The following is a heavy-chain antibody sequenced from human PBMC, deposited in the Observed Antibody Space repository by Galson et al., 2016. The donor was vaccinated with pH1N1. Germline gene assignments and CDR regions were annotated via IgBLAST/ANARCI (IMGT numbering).Heavy chain of an antibody. D-gene: IGHD2-8*01. CDR1: GFNFSNHW. J-gene: IGHJ4*02. V-gene: IGHV3-7*03. CDR3: ARVQVSAFFSMDH. CDR2: VNEEGIEE. Sequence: SLRLSWAGSGFNFSNHWMAWVRQAPGKGLEWVAHVNEEGIEENYIDSVTGRFIITRDNAKKSVFLQMYSLRGDDTAVYYCARVQVSAFFSMDHWGQGALVTVSS.